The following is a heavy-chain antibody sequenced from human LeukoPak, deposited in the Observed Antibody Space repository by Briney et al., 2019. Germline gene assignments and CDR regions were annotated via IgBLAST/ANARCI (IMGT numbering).Heavy chain of an antibody. Sequence: GGSLRLSCAASGFIFDDYAMHWVRQAPGKGLEWVSGISWNSGSLAYADSVKGRFTISRDNAKNSLYLQMNSLRTEDTALYYCARELGGDQGYFDLWGRGTLATVSS. CDR2: ISWNSGSL. V-gene: IGHV3-9*01. D-gene: IGHD3-10*01. CDR3: ARELGGDQGYFDL. J-gene: IGHJ2*01. CDR1: GFIFDDYA.